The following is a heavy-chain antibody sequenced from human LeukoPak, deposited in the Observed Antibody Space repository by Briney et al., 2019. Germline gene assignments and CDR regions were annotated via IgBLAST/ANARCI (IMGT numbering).Heavy chain of an antibody. D-gene: IGHD3-10*01. CDR1: GFTFSSYW. CDR3: ASVFGDYRAFDI. Sequence: GGSLRLSCAASGFTFSSYWMHWVRQPPGKGLVWVSRIRSDGSSTNYADSAKGRFTISRDNAKNTLYLQMNSLRDEDTAVYYCASVFGDYRAFDIWGQGTMVTVSS. V-gene: IGHV3-74*01. J-gene: IGHJ3*02. CDR2: IRSDGSST.